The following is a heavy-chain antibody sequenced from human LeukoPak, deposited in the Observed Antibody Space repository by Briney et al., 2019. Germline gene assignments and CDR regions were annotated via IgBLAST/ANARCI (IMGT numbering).Heavy chain of an antibody. Sequence: SETLSLTCTVSGGSINSYYWSWIRQPPGKGLEWIGYIYYSGSTNYNPSLRSRVAISVDTSKNQFSLKLRSVTAADTAVYYCARGDFGATGAFDIWGQGTMVTVSS. CDR3: ARGDFGATGAFDI. D-gene: IGHD2-21*01. CDR1: GGSINSYY. V-gene: IGHV4-59*08. CDR2: IYYSGST. J-gene: IGHJ3*02.